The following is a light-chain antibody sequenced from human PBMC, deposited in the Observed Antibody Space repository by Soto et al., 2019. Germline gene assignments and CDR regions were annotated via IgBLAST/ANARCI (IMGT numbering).Light chain of an antibody. V-gene: IGKV3-20*01. Sequence: IVLTQSPGTLSLSPGERATFSCRASQSVSNNYLAWYQQKPGQAPRLLIYGASNRATGIPDRFSGSGSGTDFTLTISRLEPEDFAVYYCQQYGSSGTFGQGAEVDI. J-gene: IGKJ1*01. CDR2: GAS. CDR1: QSVSNNY. CDR3: QQYGSSGT.